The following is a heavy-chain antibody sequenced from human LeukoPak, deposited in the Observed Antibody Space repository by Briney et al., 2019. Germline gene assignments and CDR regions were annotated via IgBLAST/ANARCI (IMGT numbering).Heavy chain of an antibody. CDR3: VREPVGASPNNWFDP. CDR1: GYTFTNYG. D-gene: IGHD1-26*01. Sequence: ASVKVSCKTSGYTFTNYGISWVRQAPGQGLEWMGWISAYNGNTNYAQKIRGRVTMTTDTSTSTAYMELRSLRSDDTAVYYCVREPVGASPNNWFDPWGQGTLVTVSS. V-gene: IGHV1-18*01. CDR2: ISAYNGNT. J-gene: IGHJ5*02.